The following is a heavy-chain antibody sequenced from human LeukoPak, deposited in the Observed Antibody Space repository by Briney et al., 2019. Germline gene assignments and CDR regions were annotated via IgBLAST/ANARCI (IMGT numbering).Heavy chain of an antibody. Sequence: SETLSLTCAVYGGSCSCFYWRWIGQPPRTCLDCIGGINHSGSTNYNPSLKSRVTISVDTSKNQFSLKLSSVTAADTAVYYCARRTRNWNGKYYFDYWGQGTLVTVSS. CDR1: GGSCSCFY. V-gene: IGHV4-34*01. CDR3: ARRTRNWNGKYYFDY. CDR2: INHSGST. D-gene: IGHD1-20*01. J-gene: IGHJ4*02.